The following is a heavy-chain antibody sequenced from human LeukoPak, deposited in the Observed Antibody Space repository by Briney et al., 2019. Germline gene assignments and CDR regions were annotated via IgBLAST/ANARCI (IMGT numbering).Heavy chain of an antibody. CDR3: ARDSPGYGAYVS. Sequence: GGSLRLSCAASGFTFSTYWMTWVRQAPGKGLEWVANIKEDGSREYYVDSVEGRFTISRDNAKNSLYLQMDSLTAEDTAVYYCARDSPGYGAYVSWGQGTLVSVSS. CDR1: GFTFSTYW. J-gene: IGHJ1*01. V-gene: IGHV3-7*01. D-gene: IGHD5-12*01. CDR2: IKEDGSRE.